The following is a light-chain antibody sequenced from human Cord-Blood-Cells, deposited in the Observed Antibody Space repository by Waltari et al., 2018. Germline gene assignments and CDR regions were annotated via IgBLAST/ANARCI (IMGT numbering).Light chain of an antibody. CDR1: QSVSSSY. CDR2: GAS. V-gene: IGKV3-20*01. CDR3: QQYGSSPLT. J-gene: IGKJ3*01. Sequence: LSLSPGGRATLSCRASQSVSSSYLAWYQQKPGQAPRLLIYGASSRATGIPDRFSGSGSGTDFTLTISRLEPEDFAVYYCQQYGSSPLTFGPGTKVDIK.